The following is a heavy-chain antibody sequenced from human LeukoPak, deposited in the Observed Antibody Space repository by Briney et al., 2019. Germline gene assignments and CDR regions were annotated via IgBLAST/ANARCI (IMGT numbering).Heavy chain of an antibody. V-gene: IGHV4-59*08. D-gene: IGHD6-19*01. CDR2: IYYSGST. J-gene: IGHJ4*02. CDR3: ARALGGWYGFDY. CDR1: GGSISSYY. Sequence: SETLSLTCTVSGGSISSYYWSWIRQPPGKGLEWIGYIYYSGSTNYNPSLKSRVTISVDTSKNQFSLKLSSVTAADTAVCYCARALGGWYGFDYWGQGTLVTVSS.